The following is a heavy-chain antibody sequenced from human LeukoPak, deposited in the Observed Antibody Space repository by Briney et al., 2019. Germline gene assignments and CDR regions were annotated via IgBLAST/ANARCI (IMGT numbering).Heavy chain of an antibody. Sequence: SETLSLTCTVPSGSISSSSYYWGWIRQPPGKGLEWIGSIYYSGSTYYNPSLKSRVTISVDTSKNQFSLNLSSVTAADTAVYYCARSQEDFFPWFDYWGQGTLVTVSS. D-gene: IGHD2/OR15-2a*01. CDR3: ARSQEDFFPWFDY. J-gene: IGHJ4*02. V-gene: IGHV4-39*01. CDR2: IYYSGST. CDR1: SGSISSSSYY.